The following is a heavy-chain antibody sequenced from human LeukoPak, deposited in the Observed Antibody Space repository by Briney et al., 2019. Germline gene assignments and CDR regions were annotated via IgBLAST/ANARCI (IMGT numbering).Heavy chain of an antibody. V-gene: IGHV3-66*01. D-gene: IGHD6-19*01. Sequence: PGGSLRLSCAASGFTVSSDHMSWVRQAPGKGLEWVSFIHRGGSTYYAGSVKGRYTNSRDNSNNTLYLQMNSLRAEDTAVYFCCRIAVTFDIWGQGTMVTVSS. J-gene: IGHJ3*02. CDR3: CRIAVTFDI. CDR1: GFTVSSDH. CDR2: IHRGGST.